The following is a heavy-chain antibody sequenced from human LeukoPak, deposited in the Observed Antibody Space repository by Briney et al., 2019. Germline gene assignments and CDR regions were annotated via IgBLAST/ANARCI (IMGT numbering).Heavy chain of an antibody. J-gene: IGHJ5*02. CDR1: GFTFSSYA. V-gene: IGHV3-23*01. D-gene: IGHD6-13*01. CDR2: ISGSGGST. Sequence: PGGSLRLSCAASGFTFSSYAMSWVRQAPGKGLEWVSAISGSGGSTYYADSVKGRFTISRDNSKNTLYLQMNSLRAEDTAVYYCAKGSEGYSSSWYPVGWFDPWGQGTLVTVSS. CDR3: AKGSEGYSSSWYPVGWFDP.